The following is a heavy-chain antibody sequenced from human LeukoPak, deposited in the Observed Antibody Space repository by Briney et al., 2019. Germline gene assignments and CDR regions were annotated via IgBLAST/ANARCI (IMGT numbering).Heavy chain of an antibody. CDR2: ISGSGGST. V-gene: IGHV3-23*01. CDR3: AIHYGDYATGAFDI. J-gene: IGHJ3*02. CDR1: GFTFSSYA. D-gene: IGHD4-17*01. Sequence: GGSLRLSCAASGFTFSSYAMSWVRQAPGKGLEWVSAISGSGGSTYYADSVKGRFTISRDNAKNSLYLQMNSLRAEDAAVYYCAIHYGDYATGAFDIWGQGTMVTVSS.